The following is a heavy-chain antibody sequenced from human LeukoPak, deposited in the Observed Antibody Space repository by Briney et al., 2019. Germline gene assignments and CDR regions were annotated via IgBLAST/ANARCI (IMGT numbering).Heavy chain of an antibody. CDR2: IYTSGST. CDR1: AGSISSYY. D-gene: IGHD6-19*01. J-gene: IGHJ4*02. Sequence: SETLSLTRTVSAGSISSYYCSWIRQPAGKGLEWIGRIYTSGSTTSNPSLKSRVTMSVDTSKNQFSLKLSSVTAADTAVYYCARMGTQDHSGWYSVDYWGQGTLVTVSS. V-gene: IGHV4-4*07. CDR3: ARMGTQDHSGWYSVDY.